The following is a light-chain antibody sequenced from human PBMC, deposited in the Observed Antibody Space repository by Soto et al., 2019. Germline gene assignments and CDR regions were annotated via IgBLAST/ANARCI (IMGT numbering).Light chain of an antibody. V-gene: IGLV3-21*04. Sequence: SSELTQSPSASVAPEKTATITCGGNNIGNKRVHWYRQKPGQAPVLLISYDSDRPSGIPERFSGSNSGNTATLTISRVEAGDEADYYCQVWDIMTDNYVFGSGTKLTVL. J-gene: IGLJ1*01. CDR2: YDS. CDR1: NIGNKR. CDR3: QVWDIMTDNYV.